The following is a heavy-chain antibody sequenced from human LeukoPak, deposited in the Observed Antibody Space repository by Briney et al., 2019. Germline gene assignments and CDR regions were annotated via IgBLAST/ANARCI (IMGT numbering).Heavy chain of an antibody. Sequence: PSGTLSLTCAVSGGSISSSNWWSWVRQPPGKGLEWIGEIYHSGSTNYNPSLKSRVTVSVDKSKNQFSLKLSSVTAGDTAVYYCAREATSHEQLGSHDIWGQGTMVTVSS. CDR3: AREATSHEQLGSHDI. CDR1: GGSISSSNW. V-gene: IGHV4-4*02. D-gene: IGHD6-13*01. J-gene: IGHJ3*02. CDR2: IYHSGST.